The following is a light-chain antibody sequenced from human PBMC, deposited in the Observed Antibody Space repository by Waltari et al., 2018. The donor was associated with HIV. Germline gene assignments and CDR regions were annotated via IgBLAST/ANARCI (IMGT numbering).Light chain of an antibody. V-gene: IGLV1-47*01. Sequence: SVLTPPPSAYGTPGQRVPISCSGSRSDIGSYYVYWFQQPPRTAPKLLMYRNNQRPSGVPDRFSGSKSGTSASLAISGLRSEDEADYYCATWDDNLSGVVFGGGTKLTVL. CDR3: ATWDDNLSGVV. CDR2: RNN. CDR1: RSDIGSYY. J-gene: IGLJ2*01.